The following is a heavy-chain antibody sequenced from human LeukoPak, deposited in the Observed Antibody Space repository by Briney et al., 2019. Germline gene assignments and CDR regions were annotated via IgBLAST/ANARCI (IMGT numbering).Heavy chain of an antibody. J-gene: IGHJ4*02. CDR3: AREVAAAGTRNFDY. Sequence: PGGSLRLSCAASGFTFSSYSMNWVRQAPGKGLEWVSYISSSSSTIYYADSVKGRFTISRDNAKNSLYLQMNSLRAEDMAVYYCAREVAAAGTRNFDYWGQGTLVTVSS. CDR2: ISSSSSTI. CDR1: GFTFSSYS. D-gene: IGHD6-13*01. V-gene: IGHV3-48*04.